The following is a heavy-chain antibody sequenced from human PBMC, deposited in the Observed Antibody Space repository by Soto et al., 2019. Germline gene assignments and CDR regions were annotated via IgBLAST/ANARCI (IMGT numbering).Heavy chain of an antibody. V-gene: IGHV1-69*13. CDR1: GGTFSSYA. Sequence: SVKVSCKASGGTFSSYAISWVRQAPGQGLEWMGGIIPIFGTANYAQKFQGRVTITADESTSTAYMELSSLRSEDTAVYYCAKQPYSSGWSLDYWGQGTLVTVSS. D-gene: IGHD6-19*01. CDR2: IIPIFGTA. CDR3: AKQPYSSGWSLDY. J-gene: IGHJ4*02.